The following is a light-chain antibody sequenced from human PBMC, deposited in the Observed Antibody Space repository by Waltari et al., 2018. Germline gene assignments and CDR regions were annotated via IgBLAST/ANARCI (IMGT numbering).Light chain of an antibody. V-gene: IGKV3-20*01. Sequence: EIVLTHSPGTLSLSPGERATLSCRASQSVTRTLAWYQQKPGQARRLLIYCASNRATGIPDRFSGSGSGTDFSLTISRLEPEDFAVYYCQHYLRLPATFGQGTKVEIK. J-gene: IGKJ1*01. CDR3: QHYLRLPAT. CDR2: CAS. CDR1: QSVTRT.